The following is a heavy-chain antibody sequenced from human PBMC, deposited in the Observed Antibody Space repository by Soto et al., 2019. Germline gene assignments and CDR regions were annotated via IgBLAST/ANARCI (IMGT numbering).Heavy chain of an antibody. J-gene: IGHJ4*02. V-gene: IGHV3-30*18. CDR3: AKEGHGGEVFLYYFDY. D-gene: IGHD3-10*01. Sequence: VQLLESGGGLVQPGGSLRLSCAASGFIFSSYGMHWVRQAPGKGLEWVAVISYDGSNKYYADSVKGRFTISRDNSKNTLYLQMNSLRAEDTAVYYCAKEGHGGEVFLYYFDYWGQGTLVTVSS. CDR1: GFIFSSYG. CDR2: ISYDGSNK.